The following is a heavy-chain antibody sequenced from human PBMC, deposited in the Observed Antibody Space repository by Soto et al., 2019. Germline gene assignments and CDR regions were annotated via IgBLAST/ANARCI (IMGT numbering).Heavy chain of an antibody. J-gene: IGHJ4*02. CDR3: AKDLAAVAGPIDY. D-gene: IGHD6-19*01. Sequence: QVQLVESGGGVVQPRRSLRLSCAASGFTFSNYGMHWVRQAPGKGLEWVAVILYDGSNKYYADSVKGRFTISRDNSKNTLYLQMNILRAEDTAVYYCAKDLAAVAGPIDYWGQGTLVTVSS. V-gene: IGHV3-30*18. CDR2: ILYDGSNK. CDR1: GFTFSNYG.